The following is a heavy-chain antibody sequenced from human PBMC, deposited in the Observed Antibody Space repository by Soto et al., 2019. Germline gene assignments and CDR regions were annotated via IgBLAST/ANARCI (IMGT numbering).Heavy chain of an antibody. D-gene: IGHD2-2*01. V-gene: IGHV4-39*01. CDR2: IYYSGST. CDR3: ARQSRQLLAGGWFDP. J-gene: IGHJ5*02. Sequence: TRTACSDSVKSSRYYLALNRKPPGKGLEWIGSIYYSGSTYYNPSLKSRVTISVDTSKNQFSLKLSSVTAADTAVYYCARQSRQLLAGGWFDPWGQGTLVTVSS. CDR1: SDSVKSSRYY.